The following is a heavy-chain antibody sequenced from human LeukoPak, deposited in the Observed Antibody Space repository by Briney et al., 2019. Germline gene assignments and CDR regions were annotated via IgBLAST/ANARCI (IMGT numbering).Heavy chain of an antibody. CDR1: GFTFSSYW. J-gene: IGHJ6*02. CDR3: ARAKLGINYYYYYGMDV. V-gene: IGHV3-7*01. CDR2: IKQDGSEK. D-gene: IGHD7-27*01. Sequence: GGSLRLSCAASGFTFSSYWMSWVRQAPGKGLEWVAVIKQDGSEKYYVDSVKGRFTISRDNSKNTLYLQMNSLRAEDTAVYYCARAKLGINYYYYYGMDVWGQGTTVTVSS.